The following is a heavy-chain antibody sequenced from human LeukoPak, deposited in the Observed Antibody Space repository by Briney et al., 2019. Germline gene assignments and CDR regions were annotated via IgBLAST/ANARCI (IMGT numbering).Heavy chain of an antibody. Sequence: ASVKVSCKASGYTFTSYAMHWVRQAPGQRLEWMGWINAGNGNTKYSQKFQGRVTITRDTSASTAYMELSSLRSEDTAVYYCARDSSGYYPIDYWGQGTLVTVSS. CDR3: ARDSSGYYPIDY. D-gene: IGHD3-22*01. CDR2: INAGNGNT. V-gene: IGHV1-3*01. CDR1: GYTFTSYA. J-gene: IGHJ4*02.